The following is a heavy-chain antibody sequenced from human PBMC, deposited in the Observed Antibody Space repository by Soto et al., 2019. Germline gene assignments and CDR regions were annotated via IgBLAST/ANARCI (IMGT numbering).Heavy chain of an antibody. D-gene: IGHD6-19*01. J-gene: IGHJ4*02. CDR2: ISFDGNIK. CDR1: GFTFSDYA. CDR3: ARAPGHSVHSSGWQIDY. V-gene: IGHV3-30-3*01. Sequence: QVQLVESGGGVVQPGRSLRLSCAASGFTFSDYAMYWVRQAPGKGLEWASVISFDGNIKYYTGSVKGRFTISRDNSKNTLHLQVNSLRTEDTALYYCARAPGHSVHSSGWQIDYWGQGTLVTVSS.